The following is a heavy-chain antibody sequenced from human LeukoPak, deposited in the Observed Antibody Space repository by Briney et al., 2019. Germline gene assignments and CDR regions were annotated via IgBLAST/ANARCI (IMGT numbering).Heavy chain of an antibody. CDR2: IYYSGST. J-gene: IGHJ4*02. V-gene: IGHV4-61*08. CDR3: ARDYVGVAGTFDY. D-gene: IGHD6-19*01. Sequence: SETLSLTCTVSGGSVSSGDYHWSWIRQPPGKGLEWIGYIYYSGSTNYNPSLKSRVSISVDTSKNQFSLKLSSVTAADTAVYFCARDYVGVAGTFDYWGQGTLVTVSS. CDR1: GGSVSSGDYH.